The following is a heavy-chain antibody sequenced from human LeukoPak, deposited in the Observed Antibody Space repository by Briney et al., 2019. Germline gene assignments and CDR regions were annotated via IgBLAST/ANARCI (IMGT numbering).Heavy chain of an antibody. V-gene: IGHV4-39*07. CDR1: GGSISSSSYY. J-gene: IGHJ3*02. CDR3: ARMEYVLIPRLFDI. D-gene: IGHD3-3*01. CDR2: IYYSGST. Sequence: SETLSLTCTVSGGSISSSSYYWGWIRQPPGKGLEWIGSIYYSGSTYYNPSLKSRVTISLDTSKNQISLKLSSVTAADTAVYYCARMEYVLIPRLFDIWGQGTMVTVSS.